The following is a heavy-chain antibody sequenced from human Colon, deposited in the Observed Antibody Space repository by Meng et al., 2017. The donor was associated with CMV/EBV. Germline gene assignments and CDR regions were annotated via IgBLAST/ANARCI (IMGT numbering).Heavy chain of an antibody. D-gene: IGHD2-15*01. CDR1: GGSISSDSNY. CDR3: ASGNARGLDVPPFCTTYSCLKAYFYYGVDV. CDR2: LFHGGSS. Sequence: SETLSLTCTVSGGSISSDSNYWVWIRQPPGKGLEWIGNLFHGGSSFYNPSLQSRVTMSVDTSKNQFSLKLSSVTAADTAVYYCASGNARGLDVPPFCTTYSCLKAYFYYGVDVWGQGTTVTVSS. V-gene: IGHV4-39*07. J-gene: IGHJ6*02.